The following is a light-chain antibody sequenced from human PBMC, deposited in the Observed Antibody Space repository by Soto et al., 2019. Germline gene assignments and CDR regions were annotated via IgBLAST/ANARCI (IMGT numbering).Light chain of an antibody. J-gene: IGKJ1*01. Sequence: EIVLTQSPATPSLSPGERATLSCRASQSVGSYLAWYQHKPGQAPRLLIYDASDRATGIPARFSGSGSGTDFTLTISSLEPEDFAVYYCHQRSNWPWTFGQGTKVEIK. CDR2: DAS. CDR3: HQRSNWPWT. V-gene: IGKV3-11*01. CDR1: QSVGSY.